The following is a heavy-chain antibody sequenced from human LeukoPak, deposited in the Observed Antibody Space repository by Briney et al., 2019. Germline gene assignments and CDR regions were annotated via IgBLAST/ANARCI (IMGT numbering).Heavy chain of an antibody. D-gene: IGHD7-27*01. V-gene: IGHV5-51*01. CDR1: XYXXXXXX. CDR2: XXXDXSDX. J-gene: IGHJ4*02. Sequence: GESLKISCKGXXYXXXXXXIXXXXXXPXXXXEXXGXXXXDXSDXRYSPSFQGQVTISAXNSITTAYLHWSSLKASDTAMYXCARLRLGIHYKRELVFDYWGQGTLVTVSS. CDR3: ARLRLGIHYKRELVFDY.